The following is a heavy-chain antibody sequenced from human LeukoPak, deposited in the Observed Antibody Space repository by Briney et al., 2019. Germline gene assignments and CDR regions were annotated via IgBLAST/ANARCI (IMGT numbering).Heavy chain of an antibody. Sequence: GGSLRLSCAASGFTFSSYAMHGVREAPGKGLEWVAVISYDGSNKYYADSAKGRFTISRDNSKNTLYLQMNSLRAEDTAVYYCARNLPPHYYYGMDVWGQGTTVTVSS. V-gene: IGHV3-30-3*01. CDR1: GFTFSSYA. J-gene: IGHJ6*02. CDR3: ARNLPPHYYYGMDV. CDR2: ISYDGSNK.